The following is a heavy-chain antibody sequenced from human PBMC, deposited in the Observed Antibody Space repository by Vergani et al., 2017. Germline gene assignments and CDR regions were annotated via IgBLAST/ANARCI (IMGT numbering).Heavy chain of an antibody. CDR3: AGDSHRPYYYDSSGDSHY. CDR2: ISSSSSYI. CDR1: GFTFSSYS. Sequence: EVQLVESGGGLVKPGGSLRLSCAASGFTFSSYSMNWVRQAPGKGLEWVSSISSSSSYIYYADSVKGRFTISRDNAKTSLYLQMNSLRAEDTAVYYCAGDSHRPYYYDSSGDSHYWGQGTLVTVSS. V-gene: IGHV3-21*01. J-gene: IGHJ4*02. D-gene: IGHD3-22*01.